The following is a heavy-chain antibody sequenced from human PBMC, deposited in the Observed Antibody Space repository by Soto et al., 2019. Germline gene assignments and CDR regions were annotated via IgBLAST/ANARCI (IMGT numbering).Heavy chain of an antibody. V-gene: IGHV3-74*01. D-gene: IGHD3-10*01. CDR1: GFTFSSYW. CDR2: INSDGSST. CDR3: ARGRGDTMGGY. Sequence: EVQLVESGGGLVQPGGSQRLSCAASGFTFSSYWMHWVRQAPGKGLVWVSRINSDGSSTTYADSVKGRFTISRDNAKNTLYLQMNSLRAEDTAVYYCARGRGDTMGGYWGQGTLGTVSS. J-gene: IGHJ4*02.